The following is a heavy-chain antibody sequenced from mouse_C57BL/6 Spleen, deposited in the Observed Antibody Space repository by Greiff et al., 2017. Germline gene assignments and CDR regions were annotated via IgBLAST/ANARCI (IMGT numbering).Heavy chain of an antibody. V-gene: IGHV1-82*01. CDR1: GYAFSSSW. CDR3: ARMEAGYSWYFDV. CDR2: IYPGDGDT. Sequence: QVQLQQSGPELVKPGASVKISCKASGYAFSSSWMNWVKQRPGKGLEWIGRIYPGDGDTNYNGKFKGKATLTADKSSSTAYMQLSSLTSEDSAVYVCARMEAGYSWYFDVWGTGTTVTVSS. D-gene: IGHD2-3*01. J-gene: IGHJ1*03.